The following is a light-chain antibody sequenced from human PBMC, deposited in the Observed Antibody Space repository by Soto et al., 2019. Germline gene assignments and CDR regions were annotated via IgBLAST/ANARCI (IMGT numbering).Light chain of an antibody. CDR2: SAS. Sequence: EVVMTQSPATLSVSPGERATLSCTASQSIRTDLAWYQQKPGQAPSLLIFSASTRATGVPARFSGSGSGTEFTLTISRLQSEDFAVYYCQQYNKWPQWTFGQGTKVDLK. J-gene: IGKJ1*01. V-gene: IGKV3-15*01. CDR1: QSIRTD. CDR3: QQYNKWPQWT.